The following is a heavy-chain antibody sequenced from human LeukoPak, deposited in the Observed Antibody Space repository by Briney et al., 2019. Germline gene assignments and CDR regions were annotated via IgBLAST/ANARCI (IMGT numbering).Heavy chain of an antibody. CDR2: INQGGSDK. J-gene: IGHJ4*02. CDR3: TRDRSRAEDD. CDR1: GFTFSGHC. V-gene: IGHV3-7*01. D-gene: IGHD1-14*01. Sequence: GGSLRLSCAASGFTFSGHCMSWVRQAPGKGLEWVANINQGGSDKYYVDSVKGRFTISRDNANNLLYLQMNSLRGEDTAVYYCTRDRSRAEDDWGQGTLVTVSS.